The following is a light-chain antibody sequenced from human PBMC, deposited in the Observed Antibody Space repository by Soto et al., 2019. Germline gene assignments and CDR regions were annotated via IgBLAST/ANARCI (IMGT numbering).Light chain of an antibody. Sequence: VLTQSPGTLSLSPGERATLSCRASPSVSSRYVAWYQQKPGQAPRLLIYGASNRATGIPDRFSGSESGTDFTLTISGLEPEDFAVYYCQQYDRSPLTFGGGTKVDIK. CDR1: PSVSSRY. CDR3: QQYDRSPLT. CDR2: GAS. J-gene: IGKJ4*01. V-gene: IGKV3-20*01.